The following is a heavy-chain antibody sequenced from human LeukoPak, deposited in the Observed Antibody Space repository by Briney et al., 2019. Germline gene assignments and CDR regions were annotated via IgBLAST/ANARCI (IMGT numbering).Heavy chain of an antibody. CDR3: ARVGYSSSWSPSDY. Sequence: QSGGSLRLSCAASGFTFSSYGVHWVRQAPGKGLEWVAFIRYDGSNKYYADSVKGRYTISRDNSKNTLYLQMNSLRAEDTAVYYCARVGYSSSWSPSDYWGQGALVTVSS. J-gene: IGHJ4*02. D-gene: IGHD6-13*01. V-gene: IGHV3-30*02. CDR2: IRYDGSNK. CDR1: GFTFSSYG.